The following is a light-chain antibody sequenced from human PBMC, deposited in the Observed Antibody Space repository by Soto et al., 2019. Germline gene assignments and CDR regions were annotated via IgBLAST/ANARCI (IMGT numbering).Light chain of an antibody. V-gene: IGKV1-39*01. CDR1: QTIGTY. J-gene: IGKJ1*01. CDR3: QQSYSTPWT. Sequence: DIHMTQSPSSLSSSVLYIVRITCLASQTIGTYLNWYQQKPGKAPNVLIYAASILQSGVPPRFSGSGSGTDFTLTISSVQPEDSASYFCQQSYSTPWTFGQGTKVDIK. CDR2: AAS.